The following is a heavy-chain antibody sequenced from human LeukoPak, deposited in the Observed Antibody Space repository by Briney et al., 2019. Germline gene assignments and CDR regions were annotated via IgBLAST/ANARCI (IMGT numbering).Heavy chain of an antibody. J-gene: IGHJ4*02. D-gene: IGHD3-9*01. Sequence: SDTLSLTCNVSGGSISSSSYYWCWIRQPPGKTLEWIGRIYYRGSTYYNPSLKSRDTISVDTSKNQFSLKLSSVTAADTAVYFFLFKQKTAYEILTGYSPSFDYWGQGTLVTVSS. CDR3: LFKQKTAYEILTGYSPSFDY. CDR2: IYYRGST. CDR1: GGSISSSSYY. V-gene: IGHV4-39*07.